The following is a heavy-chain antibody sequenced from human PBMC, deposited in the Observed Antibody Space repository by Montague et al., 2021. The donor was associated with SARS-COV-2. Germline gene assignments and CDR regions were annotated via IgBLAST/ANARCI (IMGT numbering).Heavy chain of an antibody. CDR3: ARHLKVSYYIAAAGAHDY. Sequence: SLRLSCAASQFTFSRYEMNWVRQAPGKGLEWVSYISSTGYTIYYADSVKGRFTISRDNAKNLLYLQMNSLRAEDTAIYYCARHLKVSYYIAAAGAHDYWGQGTLVTVSS. J-gene: IGHJ4*02. CDR1: QFTFSRYE. V-gene: IGHV3-48*03. D-gene: IGHD6-13*01. CDR2: ISSTGYTI.